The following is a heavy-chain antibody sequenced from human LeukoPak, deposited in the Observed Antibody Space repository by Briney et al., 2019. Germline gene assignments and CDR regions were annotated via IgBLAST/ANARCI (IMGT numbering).Heavy chain of an antibody. CDR1: GGSISSYY. Sequence: SETLSLTCTVSGGSISSYYWSWIRQPPGKGLEWIGYIYYSGSTNYNPSLKSRVTISVDTSKNQFSLKLSSVTAADTAVYYCARDLHYGHYYYGMDVWGQGTTVTVSS. V-gene: IGHV4-59*01. D-gene: IGHD3-16*01. CDR2: IYYSGST. J-gene: IGHJ6*02. CDR3: ARDLHYGHYYYGMDV.